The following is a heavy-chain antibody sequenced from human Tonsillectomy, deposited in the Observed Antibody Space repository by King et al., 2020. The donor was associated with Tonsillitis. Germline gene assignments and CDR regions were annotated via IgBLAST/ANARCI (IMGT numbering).Heavy chain of an antibody. Sequence: QLQESGPGLVKPSETLSLTCTVSGGSFSSNNYYWGWIRQPPGKGLEWIGSIYYPGTTYYNPSLKSRVTISVDTSKNQFSLKVSSVTAADTAVYYCASREGPFDYWGQGTLVTVSS. CDR3: ASREGPFDY. D-gene: IGHD1-26*01. J-gene: IGHJ4*02. CDR2: IYYPGTT. V-gene: IGHV4-39*01. CDR1: GGSFSSNNYY.